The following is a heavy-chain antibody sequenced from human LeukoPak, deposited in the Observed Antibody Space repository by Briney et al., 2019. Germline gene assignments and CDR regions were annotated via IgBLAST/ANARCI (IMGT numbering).Heavy chain of an antibody. CDR1: GGSVSSGSYY. V-gene: IGHV4-61*01. Sequence: SETRSLTCTVSGGSVSSGSYYWSWIRQPPEKGLEWIGYIFDSGSTNYNPSLKSRVTISVDTSKNQISLKLSSVTAADTAVYYCARGRGYFGYWGQGTLVTVSS. CDR2: IFDSGST. CDR3: ARGRGYFGY. J-gene: IGHJ4*02.